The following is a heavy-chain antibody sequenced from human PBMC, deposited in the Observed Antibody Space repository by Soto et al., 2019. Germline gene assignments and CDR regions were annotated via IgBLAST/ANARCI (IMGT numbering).Heavy chain of an antibody. CDR2: IRKKTNSYTT. CDR1: GLTFSDRY. Sequence: EVQLVESGGGLVQPGGSLRLSRAASGLTFSDRYMDWVRQAPGKGLEWVGRIRKKTNSYTTAYAASVKGRFIISRDDSTNSLYLQMSSLKTEDTAVYYCTTVTTVDYYFDYWGQGTLVTVSS. CDR3: TTVTTVDYYFDY. J-gene: IGHJ4*02. V-gene: IGHV3-72*01. D-gene: IGHD4-17*01.